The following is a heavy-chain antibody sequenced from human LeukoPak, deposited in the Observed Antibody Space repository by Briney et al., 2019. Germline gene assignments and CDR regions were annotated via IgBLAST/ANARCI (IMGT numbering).Heavy chain of an antibody. CDR3: ARCTRDYSSSHYYYYMDV. Sequence: GASVKVSCKASGYTFTSYGISWVRQAPGQGLEWMGWISAYNGNTNYAQKLQGRVTMTTDTSTSTAYMELRSLRSDDTAAYYCARCTRDYSSSHYYYYMDVWGKGATVTVSS. D-gene: IGHD4-17*01. CDR2: ISAYNGNT. J-gene: IGHJ6*03. CDR1: GYTFTSYG. V-gene: IGHV1-18*01.